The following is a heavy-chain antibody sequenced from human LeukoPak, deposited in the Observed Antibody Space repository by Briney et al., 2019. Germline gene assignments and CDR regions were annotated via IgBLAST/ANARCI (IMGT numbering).Heavy chain of an antibody. J-gene: IGHJ4*02. CDR3: ARDSRLLSDFDY. V-gene: IGHV3-48*03. D-gene: IGHD2-21*02. Sequence: GALRLSCAASGFTFSSYEMNWVRQAPGKGLEWVSYISSSGSTIYYADSVKGRFTISRDNAKNSLYLQMNGLRAEDTAVYYCARDSRLLSDFDYWGQGTLVTVSS. CDR1: GFTFSSYE. CDR2: ISSSGSTI.